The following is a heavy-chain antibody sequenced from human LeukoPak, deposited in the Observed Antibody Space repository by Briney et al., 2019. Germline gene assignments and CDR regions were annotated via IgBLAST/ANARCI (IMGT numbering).Heavy chain of an antibody. J-gene: IGHJ3*01. CDR3: ARELLGEGPDAFDV. Sequence: PGGSLRLSCAASEFTFSSYAMHWVRQAPGKGLEWVAVISYDGSNKYYADSVKGRFTISRDNSKNTLYLQMNSLRAEDTAVFYCARELLGEGPDAFDVWGQGTIVTVSS. CDR2: ISYDGSNK. D-gene: IGHD3-16*01. V-gene: IGHV3-30-3*01. CDR1: EFTFSSYA.